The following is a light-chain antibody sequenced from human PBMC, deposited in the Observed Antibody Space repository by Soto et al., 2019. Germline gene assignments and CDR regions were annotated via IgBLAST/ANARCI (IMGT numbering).Light chain of an antibody. CDR1: QSVSRY. Sequence: EIVLTQSPATLSLSPGERATLSCRASQSVSRYLAWYQQKPGQAPRLLINDASNRATGIPARFSGSGSGTDFPLTISRLEAEDFAVYYCEQRSDWPLTFGGGTKVGIK. CDR2: DAS. J-gene: IGKJ4*02. CDR3: EQRSDWPLT. V-gene: IGKV3-11*01.